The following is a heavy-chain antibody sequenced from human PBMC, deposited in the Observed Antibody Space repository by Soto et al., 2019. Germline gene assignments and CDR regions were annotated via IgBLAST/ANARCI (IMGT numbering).Heavy chain of an antibody. Sequence: ASVKVSCKASGYTFTSYYMHWVRQAPGQGLEWMGIINPSGGSTSYAQKFQGRVTMTRDTSTSTVYMELSSLRSEDTAVYYCARFVPAAAAGTANYYYYYMDVWGKGTTVTVSS. D-gene: IGHD6-13*01. CDR1: GYTFTSYY. V-gene: IGHV1-46*03. J-gene: IGHJ6*03. CDR2: INPSGGST. CDR3: ARFVPAAAAGTANYYYYYMDV.